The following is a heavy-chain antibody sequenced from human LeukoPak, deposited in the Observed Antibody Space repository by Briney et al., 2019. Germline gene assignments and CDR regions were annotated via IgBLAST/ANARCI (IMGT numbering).Heavy chain of an antibody. Sequence: ASVKVSCKASGYTFTSYYMHWVRQAPGQGLEWMGMINPSGGSTSYAQKFQGRVTMTRDTSTSTVYMELSSLRSEDTAVYYCARASNYDFWSGYYPIDYWGQGTLVTVSS. CDR2: INPSGGST. CDR3: ARASNYDFWSGYYPIDY. CDR1: GYTFTSYY. J-gene: IGHJ4*02. V-gene: IGHV1-46*01. D-gene: IGHD3-3*01.